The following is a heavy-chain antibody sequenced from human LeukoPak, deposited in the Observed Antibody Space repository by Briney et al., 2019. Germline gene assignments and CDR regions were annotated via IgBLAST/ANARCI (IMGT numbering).Heavy chain of an antibody. Sequence: GGSLRLSCSASGFTFSAYAMYWVRQAPGKGLEYVSGISSNEGSSFYADSVKGRFTISRDNSKNTLYLQMSSLRAEDTAVYYCVKITSVTGGDCWGQGTRLTVPS. CDR1: GFTFSAYA. V-gene: IGHV3-64D*09. J-gene: IGHJ4*02. CDR3: VKITSVTGGDC. D-gene: IGHD1-1*01. CDR2: ISSNEGSS.